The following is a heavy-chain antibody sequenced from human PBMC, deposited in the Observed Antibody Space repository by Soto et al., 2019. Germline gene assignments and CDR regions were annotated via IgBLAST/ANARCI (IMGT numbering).Heavy chain of an antibody. CDR3: ARTRMVRGVIYGFDY. D-gene: IGHD3-10*01. J-gene: IGHJ4*02. Sequence: PSETLSLTCTVSGGSISSYYWSWIRQPPGKGLEWIGYIYYSGSTNYNPSLKSRVTISVDTSKNQFSLKLSPVTAADTAVYYCARTRMVRGVIYGFDYWGQGTLVTVSS. CDR2: IYYSGST. V-gene: IGHV4-59*01. CDR1: GGSISSYY.